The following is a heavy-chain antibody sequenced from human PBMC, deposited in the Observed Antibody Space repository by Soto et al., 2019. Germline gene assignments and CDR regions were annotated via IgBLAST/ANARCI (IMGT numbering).Heavy chain of an antibody. CDR2: IYHSGST. CDR1: GGSISSYY. J-gene: IGHJ4*02. V-gene: IGHV4-59*08. CDR3: ARKGDEYSDLIDY. Sequence: PSETLSLTCTVSGGSISSYYWSWIRQPPGKGLEWIGYIYHSGSTNYNPALNSRVTISVDTSKNQFSLKLSSVTAADTAVYYCARKGDEYSDLIDYWGQGTLVTVSS. D-gene: IGHD4-17*01.